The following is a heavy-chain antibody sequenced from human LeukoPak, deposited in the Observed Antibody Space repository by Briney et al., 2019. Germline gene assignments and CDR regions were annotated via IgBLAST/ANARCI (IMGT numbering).Heavy chain of an antibody. V-gene: IGHV1-2*02. CDR1: GYTFTGYY. D-gene: IGHD3-16*02. J-gene: IGHJ3*02. Sequence: GASVKVSCKASGYTFTGYYMHWVRQAPGQGLEWMGWINPNSGGTNYAQKFQGRVTMTRDTSISTAYMELSRLRSDDTAVYYCARSFRDYVWGSCRYTGGYAFDIWGQGTMVTVSS. CDR3: ARSFRDYVWGSCRYTGGYAFDI. CDR2: INPNSGGT.